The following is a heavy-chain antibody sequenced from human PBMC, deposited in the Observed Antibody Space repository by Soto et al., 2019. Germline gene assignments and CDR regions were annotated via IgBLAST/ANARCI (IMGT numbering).Heavy chain of an antibody. CDR3: ARGQGIAAAGTDDWFDP. V-gene: IGHV4-59*08. CDR2: IYYSGST. Sequence: PSETLSLTCTVSGGSISSYYWSWIRQPPGKGLEWIGYIYYSGSTNYNPSLKSRVTISVDTSKNQFSLKLSSVTAADTAVYYCARGQGIAAAGTDDWFDPWGQGTLVTVSS. CDR1: GGSISSYY. D-gene: IGHD6-13*01. J-gene: IGHJ5*02.